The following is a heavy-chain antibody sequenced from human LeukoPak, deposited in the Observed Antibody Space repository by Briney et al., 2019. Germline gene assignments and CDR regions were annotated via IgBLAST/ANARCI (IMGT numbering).Heavy chain of an antibody. Sequence: SGATLVKPTQPLTLTYTFSGFSLSTRAVGVGWIRQPTGKAMEWLSLIYWDDDRRYSPSLESRPTIPKGTSKNQVVLTMTNMDPVDTATYYCAHTRRDGAQPFDYWGQGTLVTVSS. V-gene: IGHV2-5*02. D-gene: IGHD5-24*01. J-gene: IGHJ4*02. CDR1: GFSLSTRAVG. CDR2: IYWDDDR. CDR3: AHTRRDGAQPFDY.